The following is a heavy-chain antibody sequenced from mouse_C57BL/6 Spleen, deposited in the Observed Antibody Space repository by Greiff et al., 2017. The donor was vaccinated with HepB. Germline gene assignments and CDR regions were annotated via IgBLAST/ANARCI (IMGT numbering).Heavy chain of an antibody. V-gene: IGHV1-4*01. CDR3: AREYDYDFDY. J-gene: IGHJ2*01. D-gene: IGHD2-4*01. CDR1: GYTFTSYT. Sequence: QVHVKQSGAELARPGASVKMSCKASGYTFTSYTMHWVKQRPGQGLEWIGYINPSSGYTKYNQKFKDKATLTADKSSSTAYMQLSSLTSEDSAVYYCAREYDYDFDYWGQGTTLTVSS. CDR2: INPSSGYT.